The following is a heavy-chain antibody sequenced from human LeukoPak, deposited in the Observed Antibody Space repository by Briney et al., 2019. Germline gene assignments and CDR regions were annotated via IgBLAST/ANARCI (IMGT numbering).Heavy chain of an antibody. D-gene: IGHD3-3*01. V-gene: IGHV4-34*01. Sequence: SETLSLTCAVSGGSFSGYYWSWIRQPPGKGLEWIGEINHSGSTNYNPSLKSRVTISVDTSKNQFSLKLSSVTAADTAVYYCARGGRITIFGVVIRFDYWGQGTLVTVSS. CDR1: GGSFSGYY. CDR2: INHSGST. CDR3: ARGGRITIFGVVIRFDY. J-gene: IGHJ4*02.